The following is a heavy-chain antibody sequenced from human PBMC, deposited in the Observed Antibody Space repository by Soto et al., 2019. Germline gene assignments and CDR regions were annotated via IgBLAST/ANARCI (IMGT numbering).Heavy chain of an antibody. J-gene: IGHJ4*02. D-gene: IGHD2-2*01. CDR3: AKEYCASTSCNFDH. CDR1: GFTFSTYA. V-gene: IGHV3-23*01. CDR2: ISGSGAST. Sequence: EVQLLESGGALLQPGGSLRLSWAASGFTFSTYAMSWVRQAPGKGLEWVSAISGSGASTYYADSVKGRFTISRDNSKNTLYLQMNSLRAEDTAVYYCAKEYCASTSCNFDHWGQGTLVTVSS.